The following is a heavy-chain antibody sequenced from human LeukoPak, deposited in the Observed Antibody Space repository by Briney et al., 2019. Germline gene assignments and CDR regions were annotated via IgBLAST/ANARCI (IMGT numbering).Heavy chain of an antibody. Sequence: GGSLRLSCAASGFTFDDYAMHWVRHAPGKGLEWVSGISWNSGSIGYADSVKGRFTISRDNSKNTLYLQMNSLRAEDTAVYYCASGYCSSTSCPNNWFDPWGQGTLVTVSS. CDR3: ASGYCSSTSCPNNWFDP. V-gene: IGHV3-9*01. CDR2: ISWNSGSI. CDR1: GFTFDDYA. D-gene: IGHD2-2*03. J-gene: IGHJ5*02.